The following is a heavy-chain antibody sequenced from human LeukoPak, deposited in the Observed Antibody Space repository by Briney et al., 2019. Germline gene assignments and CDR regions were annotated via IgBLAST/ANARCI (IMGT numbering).Heavy chain of an antibody. CDR1: GFTFSSYE. CDR3: AKDIGSYYDY. Sequence: GGSLRLPCAASGFTFSSYEMNWVRQAPGKGLEWVSYISTGGSAIYYADSVKGRFTISRDNSKNTLYLEMNSLRAEDTAVYYCAKDIGSYYDYWGQGILVTVSS. V-gene: IGHV3-48*03. D-gene: IGHD3-10*01. CDR2: ISTGGSAI. J-gene: IGHJ4*02.